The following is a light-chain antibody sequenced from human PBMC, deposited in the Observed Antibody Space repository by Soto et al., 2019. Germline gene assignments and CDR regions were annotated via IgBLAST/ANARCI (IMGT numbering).Light chain of an antibody. CDR3: NSYTSSGAL. J-gene: IGLJ2*01. Sequence: QSALTQPASVSGSPGQSITISCTGTSSDVGAHNYVSWYQQHPGEAPKLMISEVSHRPSGVSHRFSGSKSGNTASLTISGLQAEDEAHYYCNSYTSSGALFGGGTKLTVL. CDR1: SSDVGAHNY. CDR2: EVS. V-gene: IGLV2-14*01.